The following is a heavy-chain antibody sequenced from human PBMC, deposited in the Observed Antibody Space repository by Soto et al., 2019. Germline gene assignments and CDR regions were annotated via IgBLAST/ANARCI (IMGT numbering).Heavy chain of an antibody. CDR1: GGSISSSGYY. J-gene: IGHJ4*02. D-gene: IGHD4-17*01. CDR3: PRQFSVYGDCARYFDF. CDR2: IYYSGST. V-gene: IGHV4-39*01. Sequence: QLQLQESGPGLVKPSATLSLTCTVSGGSISSSGYYWGWIRQPPGKGLEWIGTIYYSGSTSYNPSQKSQATITVNTSKIQFTLKLGSVTAADTSVYYCPRQFSVYGDCARYFDFWGQGTLVTVSS.